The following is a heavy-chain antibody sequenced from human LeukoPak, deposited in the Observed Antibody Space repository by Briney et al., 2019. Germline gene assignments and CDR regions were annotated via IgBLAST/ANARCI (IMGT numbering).Heavy chain of an antibody. J-gene: IGHJ4*02. D-gene: IGHD6-19*01. CDR2: FYTSGST. CDR1: GASISSYY. CDR3: ARDSGSGWYYFDY. V-gene: IGHV4-4*07. Sequence: PSETLSLTCTVSGASISSYYWSWVRQPAGKGLEWVGRFYTSGSTNYNPSLKGRVTMSVDTSKNQFSLKLSSVTAADTAVYYCARDSGSGWYYFDYWGQGTLVTVSS.